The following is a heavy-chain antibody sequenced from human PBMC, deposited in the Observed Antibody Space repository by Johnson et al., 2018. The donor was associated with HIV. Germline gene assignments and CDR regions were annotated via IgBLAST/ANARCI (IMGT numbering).Heavy chain of an antibody. Sequence: EVQLVESGGDLVQPGGSLRLSCAASGFIFSHAWMSWVRQAPGKGLEWVGRIKSKTDGGTIDYAAPVKGRFTISRDDSKNTLYVQMNSLKTEDTAVYYCAKDPPLCGGDCYAFDIWGQGTMVTVSS. CDR1: GFIFSHAW. J-gene: IGHJ3*02. D-gene: IGHD2-21*01. V-gene: IGHV3-15*01. CDR2: IKSKTDGGTI. CDR3: AKDPPLCGGDCYAFDI.